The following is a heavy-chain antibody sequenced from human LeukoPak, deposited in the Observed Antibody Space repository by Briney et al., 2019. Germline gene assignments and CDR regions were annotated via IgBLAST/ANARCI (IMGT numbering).Heavy chain of an antibody. CDR3: ASRTGSSAARYYYYYMDV. CDR1: GFTFSSYW. CDR2: IKQDGSEK. V-gene: IGHV3-7*03. D-gene: IGHD6-6*01. Sequence: PGGSLRLSCAASGFTFSSYWMSWVRQAPGKGLEWVANIKQDGSEKYYVDSVKGRFTISRDNAKNSLYLQMNSLRAEDTAVYYCASRTGSSAARYYYYYMDVWGKGTTVTVSS. J-gene: IGHJ6*03.